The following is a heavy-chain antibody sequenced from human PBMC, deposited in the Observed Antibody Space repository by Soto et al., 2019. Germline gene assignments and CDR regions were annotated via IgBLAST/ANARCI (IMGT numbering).Heavy chain of an antibody. CDR3: ARQPSTDAFDI. J-gene: IGHJ3*02. Sequence: SETLSLTCTVSGGSISSSSYYWGWIRQPPGKGLEWIGSIYYSGSTYYNPSLKSRVTISVDTSKNQFSLKLSSVTAADTAVYYCARQPSTDAFDIWGQATMVTVSS. CDR1: GGSISSSSYY. V-gene: IGHV4-39*01. CDR2: IYYSGST.